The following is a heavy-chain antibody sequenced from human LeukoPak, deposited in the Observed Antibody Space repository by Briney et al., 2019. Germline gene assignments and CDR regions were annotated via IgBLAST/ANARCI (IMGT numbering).Heavy chain of an antibody. CDR3: ARVSVGVNHLDS. CDR2: IGAYNGDT. CDR1: GYTFTSYG. J-gene: IGHJ4*02. D-gene: IGHD1-26*01. Sequence: ASVKVSCKTYGYTFTSYGVSWVRQAPGQGLECMGHIGAYNGDTKYAQKFQGRVTMTTDTSTSTAYMELRSLRSDDTAVYYCARVSVGVNHLDSWGQGTLVTVSS. V-gene: IGHV1-18*01.